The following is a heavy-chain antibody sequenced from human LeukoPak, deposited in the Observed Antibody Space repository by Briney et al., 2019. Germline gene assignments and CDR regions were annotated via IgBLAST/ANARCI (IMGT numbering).Heavy chain of an antibody. D-gene: IGHD3-3*01. Sequence: PGGSLRLSCAASGFTFDDYAMHWVRQAPGKGLEWVSGISWNSGSIGYADSVKGRFTISRDNAKNSLYLQMNSLRAEDTALYYCAKDIRTITIFGVAPNAFDIWGQGTMVTVSP. CDR1: GFTFDDYA. V-gene: IGHV3-9*01. CDR3: AKDIRTITIFGVAPNAFDI. CDR2: ISWNSGSI. J-gene: IGHJ3*02.